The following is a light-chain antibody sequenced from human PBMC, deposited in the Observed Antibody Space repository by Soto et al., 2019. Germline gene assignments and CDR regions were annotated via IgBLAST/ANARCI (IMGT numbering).Light chain of an antibody. Sequence: SYELTQPPSVSVAPGQTARITCGGNNIGTKRVHWYQQKPGQAPVMVVYDDSGRPSGIPARFSGSNSGNTATLTISRVEAEDEADYYRQVWDSSSDHYVFGIGTKVTVL. CDR3: QVWDSSSDHYV. J-gene: IGLJ1*01. V-gene: IGLV3-21*02. CDR1: NIGTKR. CDR2: DDS.